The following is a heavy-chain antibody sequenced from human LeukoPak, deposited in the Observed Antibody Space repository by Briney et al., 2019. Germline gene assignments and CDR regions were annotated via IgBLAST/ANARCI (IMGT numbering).Heavy chain of an antibody. Sequence: GGSLRLSCAASGFTFSSYAMSWVRQAPGKGLEWVLAISGSGGSTYYADSVKGRFTISRDNSKNTLYLQMNSLRAEDTAVYYCAKDTDSGYYSKLYYFDYWGQGTLVTVSS. V-gene: IGHV3-23*01. CDR3: AKDTDSGYYSKLYYFDY. J-gene: IGHJ4*02. CDR2: ISGSGGST. D-gene: IGHD3-22*01. CDR1: GFTFSSYA.